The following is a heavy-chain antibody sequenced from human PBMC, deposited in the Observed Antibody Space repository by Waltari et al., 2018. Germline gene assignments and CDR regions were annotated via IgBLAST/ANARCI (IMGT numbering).Heavy chain of an antibody. CDR2: IKQDGSQT. V-gene: IGHV3-7*01. Sequence: EVQLVESGGGLVQPGESLRRSCAASGFTLSAFWRTWVRQAPGKGLEWVANIKQDGSQTFYMDSVKGRFTISRDNAKNSLYLQMNSLRVEDTGVYYCANYYISGPVGSWGQGTLVTVSS. CDR1: GFTLSAFW. D-gene: IGHD1-26*01. J-gene: IGHJ5*02. CDR3: ANYYISGPVGS.